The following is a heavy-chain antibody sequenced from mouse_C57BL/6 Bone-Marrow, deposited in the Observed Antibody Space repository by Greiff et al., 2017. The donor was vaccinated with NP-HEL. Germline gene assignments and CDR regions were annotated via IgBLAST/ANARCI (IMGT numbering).Heavy chain of an antibody. CDR2: IHPNSGST. V-gene: IGHV1-64*01. J-gene: IGHJ2*01. CDR1: GYTFTSYW. D-gene: IGHD1-1*01. Sequence: QVQLQQPGAELVKPGASVKLSCKASGYTFTSYWMHWVKQRPGQGLEWIGMIHPNSGSTNYNEKFKSKATLTVDKSSSTAYMQLSSLTSEDSAVYYCAREDYYGSSYDYFHYWGQGTTLTVSS. CDR3: AREDYYGSSYDYFHY.